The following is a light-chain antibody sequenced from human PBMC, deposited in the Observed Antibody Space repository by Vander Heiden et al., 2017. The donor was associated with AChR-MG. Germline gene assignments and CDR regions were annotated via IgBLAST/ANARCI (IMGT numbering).Light chain of an antibody. CDR3: QQRSNWPWT. V-gene: IGKV3-11*01. Sequence: IVLTQSPATLSLSPGETATLSCRASQGVSSYLAWYQQKPGQAPRLLIYGASNRATGIPARFSGSGSGTDFTLTISSLEPEDFAVYYCQQRSNWPWTFGQGTKVEIK. J-gene: IGKJ1*01. CDR2: GAS. CDR1: QGVSSY.